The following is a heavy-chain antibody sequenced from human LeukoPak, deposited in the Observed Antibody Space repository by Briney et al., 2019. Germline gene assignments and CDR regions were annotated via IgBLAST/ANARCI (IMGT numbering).Heavy chain of an antibody. V-gene: IGHV1-46*01. CDR2: INPSGGST. Sequence: ASVKVSCKASGYTFTSYYMHWVRQAPGQGLEWMGIINPSGGSTSYAQKFQGRVTMTRDTSTSTVYMELSSLRSEDTAVYYCARVGCSSTSCYDPFDYWGQGTLVTVSS. CDR1: GYTFTSYY. D-gene: IGHD2-2*01. CDR3: ARVGCSSTSCYDPFDY. J-gene: IGHJ4*02.